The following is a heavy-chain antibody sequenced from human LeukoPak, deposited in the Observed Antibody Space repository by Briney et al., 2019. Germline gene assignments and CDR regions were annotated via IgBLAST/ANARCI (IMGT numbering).Heavy chain of an antibody. CDR2: INPNSGGT. Sequence: ASVKVSCKASGYTFTGYYMHWVRQAPGQGLEWMGRINPNSGGTNYAQKFQGRVTMTRDTPISTAYMELSRLRSDDTAVYYCARDGVYDSSGLFPYYFDYWGQGTLVTVSS. CDR1: GYTFTGYY. D-gene: IGHD3-22*01. CDR3: ARDGVYDSSGLFPYYFDY. J-gene: IGHJ4*02. V-gene: IGHV1-2*06.